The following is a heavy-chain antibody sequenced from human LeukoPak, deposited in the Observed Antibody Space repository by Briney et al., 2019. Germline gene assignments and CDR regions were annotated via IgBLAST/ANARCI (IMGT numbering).Heavy chain of an antibody. V-gene: IGHV4-61*02. CDR2: IYASRNS. CDR1: GGSISSDTYY. CDR3: AGTRRYCSGGRCYNWFDP. Sequence: SQTLSLTCTVSGGSISSDTYYWSWIRQPAGKGLEWIGRIYASRNSNYNASLKTRVTISIDTSNNQFSLRLSSVIASDTAVYYCAGTRRYCSGGRCYNWFDPWGQGTLVTVSS. J-gene: IGHJ5*02. D-gene: IGHD2-15*01.